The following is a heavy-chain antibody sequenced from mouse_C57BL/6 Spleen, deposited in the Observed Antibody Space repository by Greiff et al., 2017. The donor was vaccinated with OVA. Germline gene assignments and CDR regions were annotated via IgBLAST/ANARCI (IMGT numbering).Heavy chain of an antibody. V-gene: IGHV1-75*01. D-gene: IGHD1-1*01. CDR1: GYTFTDYY. CDR3: ARESYYGSSYGWFAY. CDR2: IFPGSGST. J-gene: IGHJ3*01. Sequence: QVQLKQSGPELVKPGASVKISCKASGYTFTDYYINWVKQRPGQGLEWIGWIFPGSGSTYYNEKFKGKATLTVDKSSSTAYMLLSSLTSEDSAVYFCARESYYGSSYGWFAYWGQGTLVTVSA.